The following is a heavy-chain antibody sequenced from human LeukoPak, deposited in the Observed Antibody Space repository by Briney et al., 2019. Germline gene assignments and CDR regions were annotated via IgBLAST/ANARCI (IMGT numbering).Heavy chain of an antibody. CDR1: GFTFSNYA. J-gene: IGHJ4*02. V-gene: IGHV3-21*04. CDR2: ISSSSSYI. CDR3: ARASWISTADAVC. D-gene: IGHD2-2*03. Sequence: GGSLRLSCAASGFTFSNYAMSWVRQAPGKGLEWVSSISSSSSYIYYADSVKGRFTISRDNAKNSLYLQMNSLRAEDTAIYYCARASWISTADAVCWGQGTQVTVSS.